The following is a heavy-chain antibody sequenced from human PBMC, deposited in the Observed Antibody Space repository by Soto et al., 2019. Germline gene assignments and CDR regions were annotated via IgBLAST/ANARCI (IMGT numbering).Heavy chain of an antibody. J-gene: IGHJ5*02. CDR1: GYTFTSYG. CDR3: ARVWYYYDSSGSSRGWFDP. D-gene: IGHD3-22*01. Sequence: ASVKFSCKASGYTFTSYGISWVRQDPGQGLEWMGWISAYNGNTNYAQKLQGRVTMTTDTSTSTAYMELRSLRSDDTAVYYCARVWYYYDSSGSSRGWFDPWGQGTLVTVSS. CDR2: ISAYNGNT. V-gene: IGHV1-18*01.